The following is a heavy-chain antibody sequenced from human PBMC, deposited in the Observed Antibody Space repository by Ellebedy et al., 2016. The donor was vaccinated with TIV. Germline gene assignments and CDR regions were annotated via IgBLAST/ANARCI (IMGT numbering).Heavy chain of an antibody. J-gene: IGHJ4*02. Sequence: GASVKVSCKASGYTFTGYHLHWVRQARGQGLEWMGWIKPHSGATFYAQKFHGRVTMTTDSSISTAYLDLGSLGSDDTAVYYCTRDSTSTRSFDTWGQGTLVTVTS. D-gene: IGHD2/OR15-2a*01. CDR1: GYTFTGYH. CDR3: TRDSTSTRSFDT. V-gene: IGHV1-2*02. CDR2: IKPHSGAT.